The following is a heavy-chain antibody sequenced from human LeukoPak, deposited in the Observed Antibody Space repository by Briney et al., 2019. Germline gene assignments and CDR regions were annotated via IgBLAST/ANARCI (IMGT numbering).Heavy chain of an antibody. CDR1: GFTFSSYV. D-gene: IGHD3-22*01. V-gene: IGHV3-30*01. CDR3: ARDHYYDSSGYYYGGY. CDR2: ISYDGSNK. J-gene: IGHJ4*02. Sequence: PGGSLRLSCAASGFTFSSYVMHWVRQAPGKGLEWVAVISYDGSNKYYADSVKGRFTISRDNSKNTLYLQMNSLRAEDTAVYYCARDHYYDSSGYYYGGYWGQGTLVTVSS.